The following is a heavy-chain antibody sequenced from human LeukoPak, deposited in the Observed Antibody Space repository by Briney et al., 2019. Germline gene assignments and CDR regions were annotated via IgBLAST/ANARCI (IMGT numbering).Heavy chain of an antibody. CDR3: ARRGYSSSNRFDY. V-gene: IGHV4-34*01. D-gene: IGHD6-6*01. CDR2: INHSGST. Sequence: SETLSITCAVYGGSFSGYYWSWIRQPPGKGLEWIGEINHSGSTNYNPSLKSRVTISVDTSKNQFSLKLSSVTAADTAVYYCARRGYSSSNRFDYWGQGTLVTVSS. CDR1: GGSFSGYY. J-gene: IGHJ4*02.